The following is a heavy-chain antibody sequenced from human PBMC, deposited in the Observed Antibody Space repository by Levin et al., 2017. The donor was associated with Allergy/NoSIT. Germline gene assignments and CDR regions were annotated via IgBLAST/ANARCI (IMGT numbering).Heavy chain of an antibody. CDR1: GYTFTNYG. CDR2: ISGYNGNT. CDR3: ARDGVYGFRSPQCWGCCDL. Sequence: ASVKVSCKASGYTFTNYGVSWVRQFPGQGLEWMGWISGYNGNTNYPQKLQGRVTLTTDTSTTTVFMELRGLTSDDTAVYYCARDGVYGFRSPQCWGCCDLWGQGSLITVSS. D-gene: IGHD3-3*01. V-gene: IGHV1-18*01. J-gene: IGHJ5*02.